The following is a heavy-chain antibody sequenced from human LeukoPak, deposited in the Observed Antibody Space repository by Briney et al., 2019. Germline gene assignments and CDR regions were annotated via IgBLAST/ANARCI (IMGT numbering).Heavy chain of an antibody. J-gene: IGHJ6*02. V-gene: IGHV3-74*01. Sequence: PGGSLRLSCAASGFTFSSYWMHWVRQAPGKGLEWVSRMNRDGSSTTYADSVKGRFTFSRDNAKNTLYLQMNSLRAEDTAAYYCARDLYNDYDPYYYYGMDVWGQGTTVTVSS. CDR2: MNRDGSST. CDR1: GFTFSSYW. CDR3: ARDLYNDYDPYYYYGMDV. D-gene: IGHD1-14*01.